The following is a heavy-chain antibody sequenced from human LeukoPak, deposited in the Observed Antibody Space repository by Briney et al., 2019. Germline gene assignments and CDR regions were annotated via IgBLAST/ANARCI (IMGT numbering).Heavy chain of an antibody. CDR3: AREGHYDSSGFIRVINY. Sequence: SQTLSLTCAISGDSVSSNSAAWNWIRQSPSRGLEWLGRTYYRSKWYNDYAVSMKSRITINPDTSKNQFSLQLNSVTPEDTAVYYCAREGHYDSSGFIRVINYWGQGTLVTVSS. J-gene: IGHJ4*02. CDR1: GDSVSSNSAA. V-gene: IGHV6-1*01. D-gene: IGHD3-22*01. CDR2: TYYRSKWYN.